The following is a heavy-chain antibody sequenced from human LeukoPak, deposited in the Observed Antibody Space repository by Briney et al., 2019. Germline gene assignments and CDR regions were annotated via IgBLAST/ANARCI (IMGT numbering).Heavy chain of an antibody. CDR1: GFTFSSYW. CDR2: IKPGGNEK. D-gene: IGHD3-16*01. V-gene: IGHV3-7*03. J-gene: IGHJ6*02. Sequence: GGSLRLSCAASGFTFSSYWMIWVRQGPGKGLEWVANIKPGGNEKYYVDSVKGRFTISRDNVKNSLYLQMSNLRAEDTAVYFCVRGGGLDVWGQGATVTVSS. CDR3: VRGGGLDV.